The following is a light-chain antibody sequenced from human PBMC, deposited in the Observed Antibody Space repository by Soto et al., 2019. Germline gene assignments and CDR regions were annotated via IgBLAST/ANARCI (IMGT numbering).Light chain of an antibody. Sequence: DIQMTQSPSTLSASVGDRVTITCRASQSISGWLAWYQQKPGKAPKLLIYKASTLKSGVPSRFSGSGSGTDFTLTISSLQPVDFATYYCQHYNTFPHTFGQGTKLEIK. J-gene: IGKJ2*01. CDR2: KAS. V-gene: IGKV1-5*03. CDR1: QSISGW. CDR3: QHYNTFPHT.